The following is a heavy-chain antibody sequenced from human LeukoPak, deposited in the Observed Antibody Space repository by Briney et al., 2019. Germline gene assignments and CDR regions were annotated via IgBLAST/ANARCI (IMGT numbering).Heavy chain of an antibody. CDR3: ARGGDGRYSSSLSGMDV. CDR1: GFTFSSYS. D-gene: IGHD6-6*01. Sequence: GGSPRLSCAASGFTFSSYSMNWVRQAPGKGLEWVSSISSSSSYIYYADSVKGRFTISRDNAKNSLYLQMNSLRAEDTAVYYCARGGDGRYSSSLSGMDVWGQGTTVTVSS. V-gene: IGHV3-21*01. J-gene: IGHJ6*02. CDR2: ISSSSSYI.